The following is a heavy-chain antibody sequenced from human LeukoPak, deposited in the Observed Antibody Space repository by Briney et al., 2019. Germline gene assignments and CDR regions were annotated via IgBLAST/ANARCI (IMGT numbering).Heavy chain of an antibody. V-gene: IGHV4-34*01. CDR2: INQNAGT. CDR3: ARGRTRLSWLDP. CDR1: GGSIRGYY. J-gene: IGHJ5*02. D-gene: IGHD6-6*01. Sequence: SETLSLTCAVSGGSIRGYYWSWVRQSPGKGLEWIGDINQNAGTDYNPSLKSRVTMSIASSKNQISLNVPAATAADTAIYYCARGRTRLSWLDPWGQGTLVTVSS.